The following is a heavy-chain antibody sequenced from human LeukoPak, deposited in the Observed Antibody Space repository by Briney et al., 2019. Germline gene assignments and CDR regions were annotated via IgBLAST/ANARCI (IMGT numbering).Heavy chain of an antibody. CDR2: ISSSSSYI. V-gene: IGHV3-21*01. J-gene: IGHJ4*02. D-gene: IGHD6-13*01. CDR3: ARQPYSSSSRWFDY. Sequence: PGGSLRLSCAASGFTFSSYSMNWVRQALGKGLEWVSSISSSSSYIYYADSVKGRFTISRDNAKNSLYLQMNSLRAEDTAVYYCARQPYSSSSRWFDYRGQGTLVTVSS. CDR1: GFTFSSYS.